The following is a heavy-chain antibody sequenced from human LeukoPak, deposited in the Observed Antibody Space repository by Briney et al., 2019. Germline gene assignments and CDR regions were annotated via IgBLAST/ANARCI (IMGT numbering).Heavy chain of an antibody. D-gene: IGHD5-18*01. Sequence: SETLSLTCTVYGESFSGYYWSWIRQSPGKGLEWIGYIYYSGSTNYNPSLKSRVTISVDTSKNQFSLKLSSVTAADTAVYYCARDRGIQLWLFDYWGQGTLVTVSS. CDR2: IYYSGST. V-gene: IGHV4-59*01. CDR1: GESFSGYY. CDR3: ARDRGIQLWLFDY. J-gene: IGHJ4*02.